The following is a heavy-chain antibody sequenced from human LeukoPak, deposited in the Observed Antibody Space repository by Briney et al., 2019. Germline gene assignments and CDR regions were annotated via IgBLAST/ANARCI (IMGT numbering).Heavy chain of an antibody. CDR2: ISYDGSNK. Sequence: GGSLRLSCAASGFTFSSYAMHWVRQAPGKGLEWVAVISYDGSNKYYADSVKGRFTISRDNSKNTLYLQMNSLRAEDTAVYYCARGQGPGVMYFYYYGMDVWGQGTTVTVSS. CDR1: GFTFSSYA. D-gene: IGHD2-2*01. J-gene: IGHJ6*02. V-gene: IGHV3-30*04. CDR3: ARGQGPGVMYFYYYGMDV.